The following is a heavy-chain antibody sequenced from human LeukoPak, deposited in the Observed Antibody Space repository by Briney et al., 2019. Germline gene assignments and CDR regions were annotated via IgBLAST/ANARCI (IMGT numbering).Heavy chain of an antibody. CDR2: LSTSGSTI. CDR1: GFTFSSYE. CDR3: ARSPDYGNYGDYFDY. Sequence: GGSLRLSCAASGFTFSSYEMNWVRQAPGKGLEWVSYLSTSGSTIYYADSVKGRFTISRDNAKNSLYLQMNSLRAEDTAVYYCARSPDYGNYGDYFDYWGQGTLVTVSS. V-gene: IGHV3-48*03. J-gene: IGHJ4*02. D-gene: IGHD4-11*01.